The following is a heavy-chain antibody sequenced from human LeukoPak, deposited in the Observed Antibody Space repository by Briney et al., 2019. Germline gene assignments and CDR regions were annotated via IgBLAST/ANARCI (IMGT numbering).Heavy chain of an antibody. V-gene: IGHV4-4*02. CDR2: IYHSGST. CDR3: ARLLAAANTDYFDY. D-gene: IGHD6-13*01. Sequence: SETLSLTCAVSGGSISSSNWWSWVRQPPGKGLEWIGEIYHSGSTNYNPSLKSRVTISVDTSKNQFSLKLNSVTAADTAVFYCARLLAAANTDYFDYWGQGTLVTVSS. J-gene: IGHJ4*02. CDR1: GGSISSSNW.